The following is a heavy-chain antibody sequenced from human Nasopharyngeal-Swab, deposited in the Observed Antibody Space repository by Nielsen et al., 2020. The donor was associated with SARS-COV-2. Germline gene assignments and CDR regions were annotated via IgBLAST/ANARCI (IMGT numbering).Heavy chain of an antibody. J-gene: IGHJ4*02. CDR2: INHSGST. CDR1: GGSISSYY. CDR3: ARGRAPLDY. V-gene: IGHV4-34*01. Sequence: SETLSLTCTASGGSISSYYWSWIRQPPGKGLEWIGEINHSGSTNYNPSLKSRVTISVDTSKNQFSLKLSSVTAADTAVYYCARGRAPLDYWGQGTLVTVSS.